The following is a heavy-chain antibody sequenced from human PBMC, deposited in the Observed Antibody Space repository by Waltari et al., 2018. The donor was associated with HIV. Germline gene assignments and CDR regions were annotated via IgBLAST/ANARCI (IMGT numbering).Heavy chain of an antibody. V-gene: IGHV4-34*01. CDR1: GGSFSGYY. J-gene: IGHJ6*02. CDR3: ARGSWGSGMDV. CDR2: INHSGSI. D-gene: IGHD7-27*01. Sequence: AGLLKPSETLSLSCAVYGGSFSGYYWSWIRQSPGKGLECIGEINHSGSINYNPSLKSRVIISVDRYKNQFSLKLTSVTAADTAVYYCARGSWGSGMDVWGLGTTVIVSS.